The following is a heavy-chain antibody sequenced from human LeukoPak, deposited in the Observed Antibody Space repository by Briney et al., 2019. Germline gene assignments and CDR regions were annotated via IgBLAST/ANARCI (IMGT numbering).Heavy chain of an antibody. J-gene: IGHJ3*02. V-gene: IGHV1-2*02. Sequence: ASVKVSCKACGYTFTGYYMHWVRQAPGQGLEWMGWINPNSGGTNYAQKFQGRVTMTRDTSISTAYMELSRLRSDDTAVYYCARGSWNYFFAFDIWGQGTMVTVSS. D-gene: IGHD1-7*01. CDR3: ARGSWNYFFAFDI. CDR1: GYTFTGYY. CDR2: INPNSGGT.